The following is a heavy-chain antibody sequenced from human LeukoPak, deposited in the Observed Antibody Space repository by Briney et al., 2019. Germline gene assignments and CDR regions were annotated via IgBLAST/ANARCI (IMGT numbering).Heavy chain of an antibody. D-gene: IGHD3-9*01. J-gene: IGHJ6*02. V-gene: IGHV4-34*01. CDR2: INHSGST. Sequence: SETLSLTCAVYGGSFSGYYRSWIRQPPGKGLEWIGEINHSGSTNCNPSLKSRVTISVDTSKNQFSLKLSSVTAADAAVYYCARGLIIRNILTGYGHYYYGMDVWGQGTTVTVSS. CDR3: ARGLIIRNILTGYGHYYYGMDV. CDR1: GGSFSGYY.